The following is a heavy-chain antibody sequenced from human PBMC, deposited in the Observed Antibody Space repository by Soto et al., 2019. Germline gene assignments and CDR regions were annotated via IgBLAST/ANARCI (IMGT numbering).Heavy chain of an antibody. J-gene: IGHJ3*02. D-gene: IGHD4-4*01. CDR2: ISSSGSTI. V-gene: IGHV3-48*03. Sequence: GSLRLSCAASGFTFSSYEMNWVRQAPGKGLEWVSYISSSGSTIYYADSVKGRFTISRDNAKNSLYLQMNSLRAEDTAVYYCARALGNYAFDIWGQGTMVTVSS. CDR3: ARALGNYAFDI. CDR1: GFTFSSYE.